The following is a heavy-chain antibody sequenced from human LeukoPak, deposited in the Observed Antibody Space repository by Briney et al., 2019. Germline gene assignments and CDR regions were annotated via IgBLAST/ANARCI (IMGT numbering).Heavy chain of an antibody. V-gene: IGHV4-59*01. CDR2: FYYSGST. Sequence: SETLSLTCTVSGGSISSYYWSWIRQPPGKGLEWIGYFYYSGSTNYNPSLKSRVTISVDTSKNQFSLKLSSVTAADTAVYYCAGGSRSWFDPWGQGTLVTVSS. J-gene: IGHJ5*02. CDR1: GGSISSYY. CDR3: AGGSRSWFDP.